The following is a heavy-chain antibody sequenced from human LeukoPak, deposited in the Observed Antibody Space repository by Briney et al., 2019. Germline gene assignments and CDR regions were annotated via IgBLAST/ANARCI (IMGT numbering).Heavy chain of an antibody. J-gene: IGHJ4*02. CDR3: AKPYYYDRSGSGVNHFDY. D-gene: IGHD3-22*01. V-gene: IGHV3-30*18. CDR1: GFTFSSYG. Sequence: GGSLRLSCAASGFTFSSYGIHWVRQAPGKGLEWVAVISYDGSRKYYADSVKGRFTTSRDNSKNTLYLQMNSLRAEDTAVYYCAKPYYYDRSGSGVNHFDYWGQGTLVTVSS. CDR2: ISYDGSRK.